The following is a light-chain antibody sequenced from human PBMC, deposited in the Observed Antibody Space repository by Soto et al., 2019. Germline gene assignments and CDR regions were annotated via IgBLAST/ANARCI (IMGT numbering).Light chain of an antibody. Sequence: VLKQSVCVLSLYAGERATLSCRASQSVSSSYLAWYQQKPAQAPRLLIYGASSRATGIPDRFSGSGSGTDFTLTIIRREPEDFSVYYCQQYGSSTTWTFGQGTKVDIK. V-gene: IGKV3-20*01. CDR3: QQYGSSTTWT. J-gene: IGKJ1*01. CDR1: QSVSSSY. CDR2: GAS.